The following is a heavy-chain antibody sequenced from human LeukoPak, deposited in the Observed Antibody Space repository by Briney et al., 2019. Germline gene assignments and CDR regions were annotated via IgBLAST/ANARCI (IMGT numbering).Heavy chain of an antibody. J-gene: IGHJ4*02. Sequence: GASVKVSCKASGGTFSSYAISWVRQAPGQGLEWMGRIIPILGIANYAQKFQGRVTITADKSTSTAYMELSSLRSEDTAVYYCVRPGPSGSYAYWGPGTLVIVSS. CDR2: IIPILGIA. V-gene: IGHV1-69*04. CDR1: GGTFSSYA. CDR3: VRPGPSGSYAY. D-gene: IGHD1-26*01.